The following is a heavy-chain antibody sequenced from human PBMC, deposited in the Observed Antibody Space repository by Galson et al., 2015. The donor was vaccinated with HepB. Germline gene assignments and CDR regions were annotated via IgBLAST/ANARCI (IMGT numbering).Heavy chain of an antibody. V-gene: IGHV3-30*14. CDR1: GFTFSSYA. CDR2: ISYDGSNK. D-gene: IGHD6-13*01. Sequence: SLRLSCAASGFTFSSYAMHWVRRAPGKGLEWVAVISYDGSNKYYADSVKGRFTISRDNSKNTLYLQMNSLRAEDTAVYYCARDPGLGSSFTTGYWGQGTLVTVSS. J-gene: IGHJ4*02. CDR3: ARDPGLGSSFTTGY.